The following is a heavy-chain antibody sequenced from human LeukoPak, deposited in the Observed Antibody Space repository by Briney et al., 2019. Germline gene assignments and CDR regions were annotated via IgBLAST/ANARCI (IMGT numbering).Heavy chain of an antibody. CDR2: MNPNSGNT. V-gene: IGHV1-8*01. D-gene: IGHD5-18*01. CDR1: GYTFTIYD. Sequence: ASVKVSCKASGYTFTIYDINWVRQATGQGLEWMGWMNPNSGNTGYAEKFQGRVTMTRNISIRTAYMELSTLRSDDTAVYYCARGRGYSYGYADYWGQGTLVTVSS. J-gene: IGHJ4*02. CDR3: ARGRGYSYGYADY.